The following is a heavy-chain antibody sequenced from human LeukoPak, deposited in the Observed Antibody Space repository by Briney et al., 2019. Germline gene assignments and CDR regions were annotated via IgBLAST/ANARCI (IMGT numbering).Heavy chain of an antibody. CDR2: ISDSDGNT. D-gene: IGHD1-26*01. J-gene: IGHJ4*02. Sequence: GGSLRLSCTASEFTFSRYAMSWVRQAPGKGLEWVSAISDSDGNTYYADSVKGRFTISRDNSKNTLYLQMNSLRAEDTAVYYCASALRIYYYFDYWGQGTLVTVSS. CDR1: EFTFSRYA. V-gene: IGHV3-23*01. CDR3: ASALRIYYYFDY.